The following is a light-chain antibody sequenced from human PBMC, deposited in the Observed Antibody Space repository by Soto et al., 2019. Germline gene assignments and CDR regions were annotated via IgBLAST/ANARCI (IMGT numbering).Light chain of an antibody. J-gene: IGKJ1*01. CDR1: QSVSTN. Sequence: EIVMTQSPATLSVSLGERATLSCRASQSVSTNLAWYQQKPGQAPRLLTYGASTRATGIPARFSGSGSGTEFTLTISSLQSEDFVVYYCQQYNYWPTFGQGTKVEIK. CDR3: QQYNYWPT. CDR2: GAS. V-gene: IGKV3-15*01.